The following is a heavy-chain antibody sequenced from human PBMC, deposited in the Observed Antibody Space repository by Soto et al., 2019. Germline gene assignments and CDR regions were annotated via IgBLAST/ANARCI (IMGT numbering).Heavy chain of an antibody. CDR1: GGTFSSYS. CDR3: ARVHAYYYDSSGYLDY. Sequence: SVKGSCKASGGTFSSYSISWVLQAPVQGLEWMGGIIPIFGTANYAQKFQGRVTITADESTSTAYMELSSLRSEDTAVYYCARVHAYYYDSSGYLDYWGQGTLVTVSS. V-gene: IGHV1-69*13. J-gene: IGHJ4*02. CDR2: IIPIFGTA. D-gene: IGHD3-22*01.